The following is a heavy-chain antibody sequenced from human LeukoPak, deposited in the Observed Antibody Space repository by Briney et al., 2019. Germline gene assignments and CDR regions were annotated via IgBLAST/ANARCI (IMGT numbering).Heavy chain of an antibody. D-gene: IGHD2-2*01. Sequence: ASVKVSCKASGYTFTSYDINWVRQATGQGLEWMGWMNPNSGNTGYAQKFQGRVTMTRDTSTSTVYMELSSLRSEDTAVYYCARHAMALDYWGQGTLVTVSS. CDR3: ARHAMALDY. V-gene: IGHV1-8*01. CDR1: GYTFTSYD. CDR2: MNPNSGNT. J-gene: IGHJ4*02.